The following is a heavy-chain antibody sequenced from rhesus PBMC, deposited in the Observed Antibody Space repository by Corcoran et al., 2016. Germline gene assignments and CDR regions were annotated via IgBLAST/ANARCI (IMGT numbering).Heavy chain of an antibody. D-gene: IGHD1-1*01. Sequence: QVQLQESGPGLVKPSETLSLTCAVSGGAISDTYYWNWTRHPPGKGLGWIGNFFGNSGSPYYNPSLRSRVTISKDTSMNQFLLKVSSVTAADTAVYYCARETDSWKFINDWGQGVLVTVSS. J-gene: IGHJ4*01. CDR3: ARETDSWKFIND. V-gene: IGHV4S9*01. CDR1: GGAISDTYY. CDR2: FFGNSGSP.